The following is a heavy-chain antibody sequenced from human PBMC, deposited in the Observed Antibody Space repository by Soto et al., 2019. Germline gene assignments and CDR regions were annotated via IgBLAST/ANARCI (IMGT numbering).Heavy chain of an antibody. CDR1: GFTFSTYA. V-gene: IGHV3-30-3*01. Sequence: QVRLVESGGGAVQPGGSLRLSCDASGFTFSTYALHWVRQAPGKGLEWVAFISYTGANQYYADSVKGRFTVSRDNYKNIASLQMTSLKPEDSDVYYCASDAFLYSRGAYYDHWGQGTLVTVSS. CDR3: ASDAFLYSRGAYYDH. CDR2: ISYTGANQ. D-gene: IGHD4-4*01. J-gene: IGHJ4*02.